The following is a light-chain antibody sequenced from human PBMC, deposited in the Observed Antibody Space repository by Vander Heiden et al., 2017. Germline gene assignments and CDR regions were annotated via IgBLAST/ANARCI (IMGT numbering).Light chain of an antibody. V-gene: IGLV2-18*02. CDR2: EVN. CDR1: NSDIGIYNR. CDR3: YSLTNGSTLFV. Sequence: QSALTQPPSVSGAPGQSVTISCTGTNSDIGIYNRVSWFQQPPGTAPKLVIFEVNKRPSGVPDRFSGSKSGNTASLTISRLQAEDEADYYCYSLTNGSTLFVFGTGTKVSVL. J-gene: IGLJ1*01.